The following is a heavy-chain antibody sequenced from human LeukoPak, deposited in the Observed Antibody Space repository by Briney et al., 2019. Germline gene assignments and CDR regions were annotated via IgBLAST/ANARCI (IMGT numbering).Heavy chain of an antibody. J-gene: IGHJ4*02. CDR1: EFTLSSYN. D-gene: IGHD3-3*01. CDR2: ISSSGTYI. Sequence: PGGSLRLSCAASEFTLSSYNMNWVRQAPGKGLEWVSSISSSGTYIYYADSVKGRFTISRDNAKNSLYLQMNSLRAEDTAVYYCAREPFWSGYFANLHFDYWGQGTLVTVSS. CDR3: AREPFWSGYFANLHFDY. V-gene: IGHV3-21*01.